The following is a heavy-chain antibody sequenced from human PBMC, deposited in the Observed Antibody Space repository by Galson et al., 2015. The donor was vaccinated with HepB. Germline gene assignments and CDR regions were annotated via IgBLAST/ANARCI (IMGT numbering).Heavy chain of an antibody. CDR1: GFTFSSFA. V-gene: IGHV3-30*04. CDR3: ARGEALYYYGVDV. Sequence: SLRLSCAASGFTFSSFAMHWVRQAPGKGLEWVAVISFDGRDEYYSDSVKGRFTLSRDNVKNTMFLQMNSLRGDDTALYYCARGEALYYYGVDVWGQGTTVTVSS. CDR2: ISFDGRDE. J-gene: IGHJ6*02.